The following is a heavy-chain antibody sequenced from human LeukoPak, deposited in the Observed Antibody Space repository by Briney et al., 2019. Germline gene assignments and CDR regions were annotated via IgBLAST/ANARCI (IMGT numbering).Heavy chain of an antibody. V-gene: IGHV4-59*08. CDR2: IYYSGST. CDR3: ARLGGGYSGYVGY. J-gene: IGHJ4*02. D-gene: IGHD5-12*01. Sequence: SETLSLTCTVSGGSISSYYWSWIRQPPGEGLEWIGYIYYSGSTNYNPSLKSRVTISVDTSKNQFSLKLSSVTAADTAVYYCARLGGGYSGYVGYWGQGTLVTVSS. CDR1: GGSISSYY.